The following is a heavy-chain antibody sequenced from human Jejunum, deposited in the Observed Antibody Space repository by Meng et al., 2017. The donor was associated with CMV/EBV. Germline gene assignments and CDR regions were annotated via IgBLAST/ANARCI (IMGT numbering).Heavy chain of an antibody. J-gene: IGHJ6*02. CDR3: ARTNLHTHMDV. CDR2: IYSTGGT. V-gene: IGHV3-53*01. D-gene: IGHD2-2*02. CDR1: GFTVSSNY. Sequence: CAASGFTVSSNYLSWVRQAPGKGLEWVSVIYSTGGTYYADSVRGRLAISRDNSKNTVFLQMSSLRAEDTAVYYCARTNLHTHMDVWGQGTTVTVSS.